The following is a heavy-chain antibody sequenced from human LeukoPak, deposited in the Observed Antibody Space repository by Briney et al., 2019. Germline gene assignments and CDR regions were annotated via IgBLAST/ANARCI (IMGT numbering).Heavy chain of an antibody. D-gene: IGHD3-22*01. CDR2: INPSGGST. Sequence: GASVKVSCKASGYTFTSYYMHWVRQAPGQGLEWMGIINPSGGSTSYAQKFQGRATMTRDTSTSTVYMELSSLRSEDTAVYYCARDGNYDSSGYYFDYWGQGTLVTVSS. CDR1: GYTFTSYY. J-gene: IGHJ4*02. CDR3: ARDGNYDSSGYYFDY. V-gene: IGHV1-46*01.